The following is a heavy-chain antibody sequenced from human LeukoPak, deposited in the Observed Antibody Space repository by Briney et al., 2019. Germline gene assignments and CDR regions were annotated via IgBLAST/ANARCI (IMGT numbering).Heavy chain of an antibody. CDR2: IYTSGST. CDR3: ARDTPGGYGGFFDY. Sequence: SETLSLTCTVSGGSISSGSYYWSWIRQPAGKGLEWIGRIYTSGSTNYNPSLKSRVTISVDTSKNQFSLKLSSVTAADTAVYYCARDTPGGYGGFFDYWGQGTLVTVSS. CDR1: GGSISSGSYY. V-gene: IGHV4-61*02. J-gene: IGHJ4*02. D-gene: IGHD4-23*01.